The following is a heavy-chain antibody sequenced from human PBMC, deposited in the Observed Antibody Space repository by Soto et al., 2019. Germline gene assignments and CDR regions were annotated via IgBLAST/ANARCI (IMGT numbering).Heavy chain of an antibody. D-gene: IGHD2-15*01. J-gene: IGHJ3*01. CDR2: IDQDGSEK. V-gene: IGHV3-7*03. CDR1: GFTFSSYL. Sequence: GGSLRLSCAASGFTFSSYLISWVRQAPGKGLEWVANIDQDGSEKYYVDSVKGRFTISRDNAKNSVYLQMNSLRAEDTAVYYCARDYGAATGWGQGTMLPVSS. CDR3: ARDYGAATG.